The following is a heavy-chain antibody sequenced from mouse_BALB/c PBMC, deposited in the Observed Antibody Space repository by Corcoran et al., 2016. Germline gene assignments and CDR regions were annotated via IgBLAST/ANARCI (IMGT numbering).Heavy chain of an antibody. J-gene: IGHJ1*01. Sequence: QVQLQQSGAELAKPGASVKMSCKASGYTFTSYWMHWVKQRPRQGLEWIGYINPSTGYTEYNQKFKDKVTLTADKSSSTAYMQLSSLTSEDSAVYYCARSGIYYGNYDWYFDVWGAGTTVTVSS. CDR3: ARSGIYYGNYDWYFDV. D-gene: IGHD2-1*01. CDR2: INPSTGYT. CDR1: GYTFTSYW. V-gene: IGHV1-7*01.